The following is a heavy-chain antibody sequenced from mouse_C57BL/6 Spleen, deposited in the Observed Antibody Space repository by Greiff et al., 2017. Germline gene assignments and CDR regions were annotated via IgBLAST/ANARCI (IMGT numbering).Heavy chain of an antibody. J-gene: IGHJ2*01. V-gene: IGHV1-61*01. CDR1: GYTFTSYW. CDR2: IYPSDSET. CDR3: ARRSTVVAPFDY. D-gene: IGHD1-1*01. Sequence: QVQLKQPGAELVRPGSSVKLSCKASGYTFTSYWMDWVKQRPGQGLEWIGNIYPSDSETHYNQKFKDKATLTVDKSSSTAYMQLSSLTSEDSAVYYCARRSTVVAPFDYWGQGTTLTVSS.